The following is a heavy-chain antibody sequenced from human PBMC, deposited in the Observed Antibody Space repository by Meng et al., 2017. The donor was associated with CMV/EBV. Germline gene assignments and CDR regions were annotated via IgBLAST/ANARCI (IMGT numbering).Heavy chain of an antibody. CDR2: IIPILGIA. Sequence: SVKVSCKASGGTFSSYAISWVRQAPGQGLEWMGGIIPILGIANYAQKFQGRVTITADKSTSTAYMELSSLRSEDTAVYYCAGTYYYDSSGYYYSAFDIWGQGTMVTVSS. J-gene: IGHJ3*02. CDR3: AGTYYYDSSGYYYSAFDI. CDR1: GGTFSSYA. V-gene: IGHV1-69*10. D-gene: IGHD3-22*01.